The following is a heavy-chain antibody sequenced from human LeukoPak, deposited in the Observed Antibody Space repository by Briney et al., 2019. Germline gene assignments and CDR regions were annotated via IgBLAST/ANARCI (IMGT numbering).Heavy chain of an antibody. J-gene: IGHJ4*02. Sequence: ASVKVSCKTSGYNFPGYDIHWVRQAPGHGPEWMGLINPNNGGTEYAQRFRGRITMTRDTSISTAFMELSGLRSDDTAVYYCARGIPSFTLFGVVIYWGQGTAVTVSS. D-gene: IGHD3-3*01. CDR2: INPNNGGT. CDR1: GYNFPGYD. V-gene: IGHV1-2*02. CDR3: ARGIPSFTLFGVVIY.